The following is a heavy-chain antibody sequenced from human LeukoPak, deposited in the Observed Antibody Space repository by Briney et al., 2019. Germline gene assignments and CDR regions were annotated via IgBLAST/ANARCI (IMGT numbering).Heavy chain of an antibody. CDR3: ARDRKSKSIGGAPATVDY. CDR2: ISAYNGNT. J-gene: IGHJ4*02. Sequence: ASVKVSCKASGYTFTSYGISWVRQAPGQGLEWMGWISAYNGNTNYAQKLQGRVTMTTDTSTSTAYMELRSLRSDDTAVYYCARDRKSKSIGGAPATVDYWGQGTLVTVSS. V-gene: IGHV1-18*01. CDR1: GYTFTSYG. D-gene: IGHD1-26*01.